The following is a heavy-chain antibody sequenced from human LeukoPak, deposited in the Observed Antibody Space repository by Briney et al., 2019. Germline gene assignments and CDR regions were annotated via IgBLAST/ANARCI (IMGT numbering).Heavy chain of an antibody. D-gene: IGHD6-19*01. CDR3: ARGTLLYSSGWYLIGPFDF. CDR2: IIPIFGTA. J-gene: IGHJ3*01. CDR1: GGTFSSYA. V-gene: IGHV1-69*05. Sequence: ASVKVSCKASGGTFSSYAISWVRQAPGQGLEWMGGIIPIFGTANYAQKLQGRVTMTTDTSTSTAYLELRSLRSDDTAMYYCARGTLLYSSGWYLIGPFDFWGQGTMVTVSS.